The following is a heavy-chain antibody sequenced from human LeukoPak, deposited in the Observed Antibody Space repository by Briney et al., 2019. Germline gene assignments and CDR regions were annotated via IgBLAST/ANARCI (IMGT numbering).Heavy chain of an antibody. Sequence: PGGSLRLSCAASGFTVSNNYMSWVRQAPGKGLEWVSVIYSGGSTYYADSVKGRFSISRDNAKNSLYLQMTSLRAEDTAMYYCATPLDYRGSSGFHQGGDWGQGTLVTVSS. CDR3: ATPLDYRGSSGFHQGGD. CDR2: IYSGGST. V-gene: IGHV3-53*01. CDR1: GFTVSNNY. D-gene: IGHD3-22*01. J-gene: IGHJ4*02.